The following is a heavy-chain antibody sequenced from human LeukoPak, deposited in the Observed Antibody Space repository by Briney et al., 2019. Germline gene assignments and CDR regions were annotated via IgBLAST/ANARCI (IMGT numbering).Heavy chain of an antibody. J-gene: IGHJ5*02. D-gene: IGHD1-14*01. CDR2: IFPSGST. Sequence: QVQLQESGPGLVKPSQTLSLTCTLSGDSIRGGNYYWSWIRQPAGKGLEWIGRIFPSGSTNYNPSLKSRVSISLGTSENQFSLRMTPVTAADTAVYYCVREGLITFWFDPWGQGTLVTVSS. V-gene: IGHV4-61*02. CDR3: VREGLITFWFDP. CDR1: GDSIRGGNYY.